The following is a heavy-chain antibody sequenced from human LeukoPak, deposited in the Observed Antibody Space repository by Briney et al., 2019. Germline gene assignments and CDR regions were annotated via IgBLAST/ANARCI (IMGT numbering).Heavy chain of an antibody. CDR1: GFTFSSYS. D-gene: IGHD2-21*01. CDR2: ISSSSSYI. CDR3: AKDRPPYCGGDCPRIFDY. Sequence: GGSLRLSCAASGFTFSSYSMNWVRQAPGKGLEWVSSISSSSSYIYYADSVKGRFTISRDNSKNTLYLQMNSLRAEDTAVYYCAKDRPPYCGGDCPRIFDYWGQGTLVTVSS. J-gene: IGHJ4*02. V-gene: IGHV3-21*01.